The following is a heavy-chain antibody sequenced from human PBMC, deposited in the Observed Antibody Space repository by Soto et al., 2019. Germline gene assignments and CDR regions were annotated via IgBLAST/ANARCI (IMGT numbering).Heavy chain of an antibody. J-gene: IGHJ5*02. CDR3: ATEGDRSGWYNWFDP. CDR2: ISSGTSTI. CDR1: GFTFSSYN. D-gene: IGHD3-22*01. V-gene: IGHV3-48*01. Sequence: EVQLAESGGGLVQPGGSLRLSCAASGFTFSSYNMNWVRQAPGKGLEWVSYISSGTSTIYYADSVKGRFTISRDNAKNSLYLQMNSLRAEDTAVYYCATEGDRSGWYNWFDPWGQGTLVTVSS.